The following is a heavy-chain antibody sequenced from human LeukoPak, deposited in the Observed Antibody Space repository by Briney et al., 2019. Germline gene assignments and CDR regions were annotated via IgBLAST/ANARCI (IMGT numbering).Heavy chain of an antibody. J-gene: IGHJ4*02. Sequence: PGGSLRLSCAASGFTFSSHAMSWVRQAPGKGLEWVAVISYDGSNKYYADSVKGRFTISRDNSKNTLYLQMNSLRAEDTAVYYCARGAGLVGATTWIDYWGQGTLVTASS. CDR2: ISYDGSNK. V-gene: IGHV3-30*03. D-gene: IGHD1-26*01. CDR3: ARGAGLVGATTWIDY. CDR1: GFTFSSHA.